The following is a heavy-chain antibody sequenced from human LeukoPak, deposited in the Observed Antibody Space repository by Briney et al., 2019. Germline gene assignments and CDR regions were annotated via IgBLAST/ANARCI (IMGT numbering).Heavy chain of an antibody. CDR2: IYHSGST. CDR1: GYSISSGYY. Sequence: TASETLSLTCTVSGYSISSGYYWGWIWQPPGKGLEWIGSIYHSGSTNYNPSLKSRVTISVDTSKNQFSLKLSSVTAADTAVYYCARDAAVVVPAAPNWFDPWGQGTLVTVSS. CDR3: ARDAAVVVPAAPNWFDP. J-gene: IGHJ5*02. D-gene: IGHD2-2*01. V-gene: IGHV4-38-2*02.